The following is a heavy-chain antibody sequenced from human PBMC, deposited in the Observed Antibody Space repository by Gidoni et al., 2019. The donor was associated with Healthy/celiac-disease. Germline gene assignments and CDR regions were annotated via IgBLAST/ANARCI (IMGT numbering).Heavy chain of an antibody. D-gene: IGHD2-15*01. CDR1: GGSISSSSYY. CDR3: ARQGVVVAARYWFDP. J-gene: IGHJ5*02. V-gene: IGHV4-39*01. Sequence: QLQLQESGPGLVKPSETLSLTCTVSGGSISSSSYYWGWIRQPPGKGLEWIGSIYYSGSTYYNPSLKSRVTISVDTSKNQFSLKLSSVTAADTAVYYCARQGVVVAARYWFDPWGQGTLVTVSS. CDR2: IYYSGST.